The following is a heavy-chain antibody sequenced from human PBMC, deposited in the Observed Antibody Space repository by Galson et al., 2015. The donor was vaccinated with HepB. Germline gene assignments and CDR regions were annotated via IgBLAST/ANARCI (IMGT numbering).Heavy chain of an antibody. CDR1: GYIFTNYW. CDR3: AVVFTDSAAYS. V-gene: IGHV5-51*03. D-gene: IGHD2-21*02. J-gene: IGHJ4*02. Sequence: QSGAEVKKPGESLKISCKGSGYIFTNYWIGWVRQMPGKGLEWLGVIYPGDSDTRYSPSFQAQVTISADKSVNTTCLQWSSLKASDSAMYYCAVVFTDSAAYSWGQGTQVAVSS. CDR2: IYPGDSDT.